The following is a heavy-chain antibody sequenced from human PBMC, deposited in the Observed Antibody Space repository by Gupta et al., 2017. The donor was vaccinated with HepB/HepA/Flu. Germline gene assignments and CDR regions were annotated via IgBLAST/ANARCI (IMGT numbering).Heavy chain of an antibody. D-gene: IGHD1-26*01. Sequence: GKGLEWIGYIYYSGSTYYNPSLKSRVTISVDTSKNQFSLKLSSVTAADTAVYYCARVGPTRIVGARTFDCWGQGTLVTVSS. J-gene: IGHJ4*02. CDR2: IYYSGST. CDR3: ARVGPTRIVGARTFDC. V-gene: IGHV4-31*02.